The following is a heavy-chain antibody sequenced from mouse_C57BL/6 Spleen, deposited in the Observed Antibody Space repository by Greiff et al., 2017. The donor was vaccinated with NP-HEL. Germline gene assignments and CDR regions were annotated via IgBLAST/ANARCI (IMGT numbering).Heavy chain of an antibody. CDR3: ARKDYGSGGFAY. CDR2: INPNNGGT. V-gene: IGHV1-26*01. Sequence: EVKLQQSGPELVKPGASVKISCKASGYTFTDYYMNWVKQSHGKSLEWIGDINPNNGGTSYNQKFKGKATLTVDKSSSTAYMELRSLTSEDSAVYYCARKDYGSGGFAYWGQGTLVTVSA. D-gene: IGHD1-1*01. J-gene: IGHJ3*01. CDR1: GYTFTDYY.